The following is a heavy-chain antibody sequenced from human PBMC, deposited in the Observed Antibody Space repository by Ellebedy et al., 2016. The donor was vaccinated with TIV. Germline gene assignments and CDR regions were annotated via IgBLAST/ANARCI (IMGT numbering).Heavy chain of an antibody. CDR1: GFTFSDYY. J-gene: IGHJ6*02. CDR3: ARDYSSSWYGVAPYGMDV. Sequence: PGGSLRLSCAASGFTFSDYYMSWIRQAPGKGLEWVSYISSSGNTIYYVDSVKGRFTISRDNAKNSLYLQMNSLRAEDTAVYYCARDYSSSWYGVAPYGMDVWGQGTTVTVSS. CDR2: ISSSGNTI. D-gene: IGHD6-13*01. V-gene: IGHV3-11*04.